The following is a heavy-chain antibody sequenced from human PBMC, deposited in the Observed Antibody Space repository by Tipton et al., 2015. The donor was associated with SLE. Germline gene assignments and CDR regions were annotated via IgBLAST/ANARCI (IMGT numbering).Heavy chain of an antibody. Sequence: TLSLTCTVSGGSISSSSYYWSWIRQPAGKGLEWIGRIYTSGSTNYNPSLKSRVTMSVDTSKNQFSLKLSSVTAADTAVYYCAREGSGSYFDYWGQGTLVTVSS. D-gene: IGHD3-10*01. CDR3: AREGSGSYFDY. CDR2: IYTSGST. CDR1: GGSISSSSYY. V-gene: IGHV4-61*02. J-gene: IGHJ4*02.